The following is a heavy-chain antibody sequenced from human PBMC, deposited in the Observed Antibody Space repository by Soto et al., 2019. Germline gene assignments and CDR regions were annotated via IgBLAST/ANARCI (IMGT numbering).Heavy chain of an antibody. CDR2: MNPNSGNT. CDR3: ARGLVGATRGDNWFDP. CDR1: GYTFTSYD. V-gene: IGHV1-8*01. J-gene: IGHJ5*02. Sequence: ASVKVSCKASGYTFTSYDINWVRQATGQGLEWMGWMNPNSGNTGYAQKFQGRVTMTRNTSISTAYMELSSLRSEDTAVYYWARGLVGATRGDNWFDPWGQGTLVTVSS. D-gene: IGHD1-26*01.